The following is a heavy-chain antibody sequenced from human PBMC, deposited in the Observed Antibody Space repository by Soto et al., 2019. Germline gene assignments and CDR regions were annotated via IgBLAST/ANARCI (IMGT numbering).Heavy chain of an antibody. J-gene: IGHJ4*02. CDR1: GFTVSSNY. CDR3: ARDERLELRGTDY. Sequence: EVQLVESGGGLVQPGGSLRLSCAASGFTVSSNYMSWVRQAPGKGLEWVSVIYSGGSTYYADSVKGRFTISRDNSKNTLYLQMNSLRAEDTAVYYCARDERLELRGTDYWGQGTLVTVSS. CDR2: IYSGGST. D-gene: IGHD1-7*01. V-gene: IGHV3-66*01.